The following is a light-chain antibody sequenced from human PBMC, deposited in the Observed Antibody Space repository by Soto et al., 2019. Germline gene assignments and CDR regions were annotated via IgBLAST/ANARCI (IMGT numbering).Light chain of an antibody. CDR3: QQYDNWPWT. Sequence: VMTQSPATLSVSPGERATLSCRASQSVSSNLAWYQQKPGQAPRLLIYGASTRATGIPARFSGSGSGTEFTLTISSLQSEDFAVYYCQQYDNWPWTFGQGTKVDIK. CDR2: GAS. J-gene: IGKJ1*01. V-gene: IGKV3-15*01. CDR1: QSVSSN.